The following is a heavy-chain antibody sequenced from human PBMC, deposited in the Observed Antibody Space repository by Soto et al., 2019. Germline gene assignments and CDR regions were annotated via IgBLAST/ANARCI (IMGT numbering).Heavy chain of an antibody. CDR1: GYTFTSYA. Sequence: SVKVSCKDSGYTFTSYAMHWVRQAPGQRLEWMGWINAGNGNTKYSQKFQGRVTITRDTSASTAYMELSSLRSEDTAVYYCAGSLLLWFGELSDPSYYYYGMDVWGQGTTVTVSS. J-gene: IGHJ6*02. D-gene: IGHD3-10*01. CDR3: AGSLLLWFGELSDPSYYYYGMDV. CDR2: INAGNGNT. V-gene: IGHV1-3*01.